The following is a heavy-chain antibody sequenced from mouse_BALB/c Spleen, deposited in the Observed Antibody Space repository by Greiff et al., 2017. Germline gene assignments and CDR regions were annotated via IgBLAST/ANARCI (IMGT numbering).Heavy chain of an antibody. D-gene: IGHD2-3*01. J-gene: IGHJ2*01. Sequence: QVQLQQSGAELVRPGTSVKVSCKASGYAFTNYLIEWVKQRPGQGLEWIGEINPSNGGTNFNEKFKSKATLTVDKSSSTAYMQLSSLTSEDSAVYYCTSGGYYGYWGQGTTLTVSS. CDR2: INPSNGGT. V-gene: IGHV1-54*01. CDR3: TSGGYYGY. CDR1: GYAFTNYL.